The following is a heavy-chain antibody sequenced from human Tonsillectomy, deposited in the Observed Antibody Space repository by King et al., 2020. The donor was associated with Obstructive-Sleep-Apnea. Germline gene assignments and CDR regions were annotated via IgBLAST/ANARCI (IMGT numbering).Heavy chain of an antibody. Sequence: VQLVESGGGVVQPGRSLTLSCAASGFTFSSFGMHWVRRAPGKGLEWVGVILYDGSEEHYGDSLKGRFTISRDISKSTLYLHMHSLRSEDTAIYYCAKEQSSGYYRTSDYWGQGILVTVSS. CDR3: AKEQSSGYYRTSDY. V-gene: IGHV3-30*18. CDR2: ILYDGSEE. D-gene: IGHD6-19*01. J-gene: IGHJ4*02. CDR1: GFTFSSFG.